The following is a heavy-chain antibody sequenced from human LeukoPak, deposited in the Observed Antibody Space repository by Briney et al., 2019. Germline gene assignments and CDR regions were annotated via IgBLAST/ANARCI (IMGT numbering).Heavy chain of an antibody. V-gene: IGHV3-7*01. CDR1: GFTFSSYW. D-gene: IGHD6-13*01. CDR3: ARASKGIAAAGTSSYYFDY. CDR2: IKQDGSEK. Sequence: GGSLRLSCAASGFTFSSYWMSWVRQAPGKGLEWVANIKQDGSEKYYVDSVKGRFTISRDNAKNSLYLQMNSLRAEDTAVYYCARASKGIAAAGTSSYYFDYWGQGTLVTVSS. J-gene: IGHJ4*02.